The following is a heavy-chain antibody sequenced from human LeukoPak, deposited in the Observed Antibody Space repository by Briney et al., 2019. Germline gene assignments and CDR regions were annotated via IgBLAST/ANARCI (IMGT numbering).Heavy chain of an antibody. CDR2: VKQNGNEK. Sequence: GGSLRLSCAASGFTFSSYWMSWVRQAPGKGLEWVANVKQNGNEKNYVDSVKGRFTISRDNAKNSLYLQMNSLRAEDTAVYYCAKGGNTANWGQGTLVTVSS. J-gene: IGHJ4*02. D-gene: IGHD1-26*01. V-gene: IGHV3-7*01. CDR1: GFTFSSYW. CDR3: AKGGNTAN.